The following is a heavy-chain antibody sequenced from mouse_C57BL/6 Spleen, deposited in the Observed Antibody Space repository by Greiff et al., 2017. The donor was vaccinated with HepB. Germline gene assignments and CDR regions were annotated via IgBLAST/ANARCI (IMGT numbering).Heavy chain of an antibody. Sequence: QVHVKQSGPELVKPGASVKISCKASGYSFTSYYIHWVKQRPGQGLEWIGWIYPGSGNTKYNEKFKGKATLTADTSSSTAYMQLSSLTSEDSAVYYCARMPYYGSSDWYFDVWGTGTTVTVSS. D-gene: IGHD1-1*01. J-gene: IGHJ1*03. CDR3: ARMPYYGSSDWYFDV. CDR1: GYSFTSYY. CDR2: IYPGSGNT. V-gene: IGHV1-66*01.